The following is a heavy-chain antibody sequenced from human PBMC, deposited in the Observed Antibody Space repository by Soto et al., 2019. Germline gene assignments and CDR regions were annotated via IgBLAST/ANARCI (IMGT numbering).Heavy chain of an antibody. CDR1: EFTFSSYA. CDR3: AGGSRWTGVDY. Sequence: GGSPRLSCAASEFTFSSYAMSWVRQAPGKGLEWVSAISSSAGSTYYADSVKGRFTISRDNSKNTLYLQMDSLRSEDMAVYYCAGGSRWTGVDYWGQGSLVTVSS. J-gene: IGHJ4*02. CDR2: ISSSAGST. D-gene: IGHD6-13*01. V-gene: IGHV3-23*01.